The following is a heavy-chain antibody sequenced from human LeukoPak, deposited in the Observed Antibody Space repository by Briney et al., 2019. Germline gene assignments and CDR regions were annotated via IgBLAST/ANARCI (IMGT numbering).Heavy chain of an antibody. CDR2: ISSNSDST. D-gene: IGHD3-16*01. Sequence: ASVKVSCKATGYTFTSYGFSWVRQAPGQGLEWMGWISSNSDSTKYAQKLQGRVTMTTDTSTSTAYMELRSLRSDDTAVYYCARDWGSIKVISDYWGQGTLVTVSS. V-gene: IGHV1-18*01. CDR1: GYTFTSYG. J-gene: IGHJ4*02. CDR3: ARDWGSIKVISDY.